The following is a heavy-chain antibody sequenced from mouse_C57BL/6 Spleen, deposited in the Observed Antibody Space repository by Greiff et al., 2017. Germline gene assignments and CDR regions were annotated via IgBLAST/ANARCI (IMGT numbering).Heavy chain of an antibody. Sequence: EVQLVESGAELVRPGASVKLSCTASGFNIKDDYMHWVKQRPEQGLEWIGWIDPENGDTEYASKFQGKATITADTSSNTAYLQLSSLTSEDTAVYYCTTYYSNYVGAYWGQGTLVTVSA. J-gene: IGHJ3*01. V-gene: IGHV14-4*01. D-gene: IGHD2-5*01. CDR1: GFNIKDDY. CDR2: IDPENGDT. CDR3: TTYYSNYVGAY.